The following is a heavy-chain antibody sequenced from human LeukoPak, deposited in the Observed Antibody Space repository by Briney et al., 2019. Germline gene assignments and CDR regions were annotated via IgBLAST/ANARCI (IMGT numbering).Heavy chain of an antibody. J-gene: IGHJ3*02. CDR3: AREGYDDILTGYYNVRAFDI. V-gene: IGHV4-30-4*02. Sequence: NPSETLSLTCTVSGGSITSSEYYWNWIRQPPGKGLEWIGYIYYSGSTFYNPSLKSRLNISVDMSKNQFSLRLSFVTAADTAVYYCAREGYDDILTGYYNVRAFDIWGQGTMVTVSS. CDR2: IYYSGST. CDR1: GGSITSSEYY. D-gene: IGHD3-9*01.